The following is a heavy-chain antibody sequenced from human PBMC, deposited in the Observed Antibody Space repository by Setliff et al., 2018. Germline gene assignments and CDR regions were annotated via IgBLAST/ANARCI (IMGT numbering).Heavy chain of an antibody. Sequence: SETLSLTCTVSGDSISSGSYYWSWIRQPPGKGLEWIGYFYHSGSMNYSPSLKGRVTMSVDTSNNQLSLKLTSVSAADTAVYYCARAYYYASGNSHNYYMDVWGKGTAVTVSS. CDR3: ARAYYYASGNSHNYYMDV. V-gene: IGHV4-61*01. CDR2: FYHSGSM. CDR1: GDSISSGSYY. J-gene: IGHJ6*03. D-gene: IGHD3-10*01.